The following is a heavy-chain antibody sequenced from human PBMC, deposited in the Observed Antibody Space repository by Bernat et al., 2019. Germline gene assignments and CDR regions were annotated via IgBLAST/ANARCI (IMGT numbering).Heavy chain of an antibody. CDR2: ISAYNGNT. V-gene: IGHV1-18*01. D-gene: IGHD1/OR15-1a*01. J-gene: IGHJ6*02. CDR1: GYTFTSYG. Sequence: QVQLVQSGAEVKKPGASVKVSYKASGYTFTSYGISWVRQAPGQGLEWMGWISAYNGNTNYAQKLQGRVTMTTDTSTSTAYMELRSLRSDDTAVYYCARSAYGETKYYYYGMDVWGQGTTVTVSS. CDR3: ARSAYGETKYYYYGMDV.